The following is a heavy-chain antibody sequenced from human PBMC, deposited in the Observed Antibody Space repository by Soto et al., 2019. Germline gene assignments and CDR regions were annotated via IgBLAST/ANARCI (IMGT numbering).Heavy chain of an antibody. J-gene: IGHJ4*02. V-gene: IGHV4-4*02. CDR3: TKNSAYALDY. CDR1: GGSVSNNNW. Sequence: QVQLQESGPGLVKPSGTLSLSCAVSGGSVSNNNWWSWVRQSPGNGLEWIGEIHPSGGTSYNPSLESRATLSVDKSKNELSLRLNYVTAADTAVYYCTKNSAYALDYWGLGILVTGSS. CDR2: IHPSGGT. D-gene: IGHD5-12*01.